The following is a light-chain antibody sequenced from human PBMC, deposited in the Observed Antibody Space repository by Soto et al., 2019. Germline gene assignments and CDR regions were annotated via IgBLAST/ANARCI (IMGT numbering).Light chain of an antibody. Sequence: IAMMQSPANLSVSPGERATLSCRASQSVSSNLAWYQQKPGQAPRLLIYGASTRATGIPARFSGSGSGTEFTLTLSSLQSEDFAVYYCLQYNKWPLAFGPGTKVEIK. CDR3: LQYNKWPLA. J-gene: IGKJ1*01. CDR1: QSVSSN. CDR2: GAS. V-gene: IGKV3-15*01.